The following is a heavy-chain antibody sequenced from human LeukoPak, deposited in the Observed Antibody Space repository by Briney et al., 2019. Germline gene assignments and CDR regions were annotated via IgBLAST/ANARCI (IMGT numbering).Heavy chain of an antibody. J-gene: IGHJ4*02. V-gene: IGHV3-30*02. CDR2: MRYDGSNK. CDR3: ANDGYGYYGAGSYSDH. Sequence: GGSLRLSCAASGFTFRSYGMHWVRQGPGKGLEWEAFMRYDGSNKNYADSVKDRCTISRDNSKNTLYLQMNSLRADDTAVDYCANDGYGYYGAGSYSDHWGQGTLVTLPS. CDR1: GFTFRSYG. D-gene: IGHD3-10*01.